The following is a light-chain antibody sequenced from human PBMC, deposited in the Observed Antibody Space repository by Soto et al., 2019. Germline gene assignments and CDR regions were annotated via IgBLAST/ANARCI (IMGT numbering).Light chain of an antibody. CDR1: QTISSW. CDR2: KAP. Sequence: DIQMTQCPSTLSGSVGDRVTITCRASQTISSWLAWYQQKPGKAPKLLIYKAPTLKSGVPSRFSGSGSGTEFTLTISSLQPDDFATYYCQHYNSYSEAFGQGTKVDIK. V-gene: IGKV1-5*03. J-gene: IGKJ1*01. CDR3: QHYNSYSEA.